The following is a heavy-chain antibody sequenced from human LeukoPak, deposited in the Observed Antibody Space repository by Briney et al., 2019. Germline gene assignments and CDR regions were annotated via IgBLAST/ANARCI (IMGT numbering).Heavy chain of an antibody. CDR2: FSYGGRT. CDR1: GDSISSSGYY. J-gene: IGHJ4*02. D-gene: IGHD5-18*01. Sequence: SETLSLTCTVSGDSISSSGYYWGWIRQPLGTGLEWIGSFSYGGRTYYNPSLKSRVTISVDTSKNQFSLRLGSVTAADTAVFYCARIERSGYTYGYLAYWGQGTLVTVSS. V-gene: IGHV4-39*07. CDR3: ARIERSGYTYGYLAY.